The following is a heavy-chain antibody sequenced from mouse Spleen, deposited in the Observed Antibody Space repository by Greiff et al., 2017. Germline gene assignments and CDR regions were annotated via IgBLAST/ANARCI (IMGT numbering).Heavy chain of an antibody. Sequence: QVQLKESGAELARPGASVKMSCKASGYTFTSYTMHWVKQRPGQGLEWIGYINPSSGYTKYNQKFKDKATLTADKSSSTAYMQLSSLTSEDSAVYYCARYGNYHYAMDYWGQGTSVTVSS. D-gene: IGHD2-1*01. CDR1: GYTFTSYT. V-gene: IGHV1-4*01. CDR2: INPSSGYT. J-gene: IGHJ4*01. CDR3: ARYGNYHYAMDY.